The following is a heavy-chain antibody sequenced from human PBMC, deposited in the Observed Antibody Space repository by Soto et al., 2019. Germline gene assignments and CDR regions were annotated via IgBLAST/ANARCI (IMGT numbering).Heavy chain of an antibody. J-gene: IGHJ4*02. CDR1: GFTFSSYA. V-gene: IGHV3-30-3*01. D-gene: IGHD2-15*01. CDR3: ARDLYCSGGSCYSRGFDY. Sequence: QVQLVESGGGVVQPGRSLRLSCAASGFTFSSYAMHWVREAPGKGLEWVAVISYDGSNKYYADPVKGRFTISTDNSKNTLYLQMNSLRAEDTAVYYCARDLYCSGGSCYSRGFDYWGQGTLVTVSS. CDR2: ISYDGSNK.